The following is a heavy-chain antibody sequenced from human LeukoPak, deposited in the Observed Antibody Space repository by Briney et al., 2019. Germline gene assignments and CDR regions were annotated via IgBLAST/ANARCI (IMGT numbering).Heavy chain of an antibody. J-gene: IGHJ4*02. CDR3: ARRHYYDSSGYYRRYYFDY. CDR2: INHSGST. CDR1: GGSISSGSYY. V-gene: IGHV4-39*07. Sequence: PSETLSLTCTVSGGSISSGSYYWSWIRQPPGKGLEWIGEINHSGSTNYNPSLKSRVTISVDTSKNQFSLKLSSVTAADTAVYYCARRHYYDSSGYYRRYYFDYWGQGTLVTVSS. D-gene: IGHD3-22*01.